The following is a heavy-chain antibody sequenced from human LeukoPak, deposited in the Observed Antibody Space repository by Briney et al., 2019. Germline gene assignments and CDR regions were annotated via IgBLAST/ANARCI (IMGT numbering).Heavy chain of an antibody. J-gene: IGHJ6*03. CDR2: INPSGGST. V-gene: IGHV1-46*01. Sequence: ASVKVSCKSSGYTFTSYYMHGVRQAPGQGPEWMGIINPSGGSTSYAQKFRGRVTMTRDMSTSTVYMELSSLTSEDTAVYSCARGGPHYMAVWGKGTTVTVSS. CDR3: ARGGPHYMAV. CDR1: GYTFTSYY.